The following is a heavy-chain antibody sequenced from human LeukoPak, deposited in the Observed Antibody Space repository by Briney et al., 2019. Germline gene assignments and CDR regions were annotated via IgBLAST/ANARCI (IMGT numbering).Heavy chain of an antibody. CDR3: AKRSTVTPQVPLQDRALDI. Sequence: GGSLRLSCTASGFSFNINGMSWVRQAPGKGLEWVAAISGSGAATDYAESVKGRFTVSRDNPKNTLYLQMNSLRVEDTAVYYCAKRSTVTPQVPLQDRALDIWGKGTMVTVSS. D-gene: IGHD4-17*01. CDR2: ISGSGAAT. V-gene: IGHV3-23*01. J-gene: IGHJ3*02. CDR1: GFSFNING.